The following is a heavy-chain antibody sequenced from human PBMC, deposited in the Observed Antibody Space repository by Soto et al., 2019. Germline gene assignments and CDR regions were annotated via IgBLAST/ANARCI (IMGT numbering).Heavy chain of an antibody. J-gene: IGHJ1*01. CDR2: ISYDGSNK. CDR3: AKDWATAEYFQH. Sequence: GGSLRLSCAASGFTLNSYGMHWVRQAPGKGLEWVAVISYDGSNKYYADSVKGRFTISRDNSKNTLYLQMNSLRAEDTAVYYCAKDWATAEYFQHWGQGTLVTVSS. D-gene: IGHD3-16*01. CDR1: GFTLNSYG. V-gene: IGHV3-30*18.